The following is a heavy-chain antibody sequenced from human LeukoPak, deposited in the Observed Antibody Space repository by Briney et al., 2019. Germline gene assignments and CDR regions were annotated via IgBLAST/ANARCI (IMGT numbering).Heavy chain of an antibody. D-gene: IGHD6-19*01. CDR1: GYTFTGYY. Sequence: GASVTVSCKASGYTFTGYYMHWVRQAPGQGLEWMGWINPNSGGTNYAQKFQGRVTITRDTSISTAYMELSRRRSDDTAVYYCASPGYSSGWYDFDYWGQGTLVTVSS. CDR2: INPNSGGT. J-gene: IGHJ4*02. V-gene: IGHV1-2*02. CDR3: ASPGYSSGWYDFDY.